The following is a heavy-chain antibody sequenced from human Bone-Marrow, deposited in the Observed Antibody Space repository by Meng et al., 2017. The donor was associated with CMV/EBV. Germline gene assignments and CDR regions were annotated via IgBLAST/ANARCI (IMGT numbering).Heavy chain of an antibody. Sequence: SVKVSCKASGGTFSSYAISWVRQAPGQGLEWMGGIIPIFGTANYAQKFQGRVTITADKSTSTAYMELSRLTSDDTAVYYCARRGLAVLAYYGMDVWGQGTTVTVSS. CDR3: ARRGLAVLAYYGMDV. D-gene: IGHD6-19*01. CDR2: IIPIFGTA. CDR1: GGTFSSYA. J-gene: IGHJ6*02. V-gene: IGHV1-69*06.